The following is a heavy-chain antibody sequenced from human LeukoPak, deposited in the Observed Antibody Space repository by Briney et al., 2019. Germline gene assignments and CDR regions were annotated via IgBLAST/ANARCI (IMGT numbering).Heavy chain of an antibody. CDR1: GFTYDSYT. CDR2: MGGYGNDT. J-gene: IGHJ4*02. D-gene: IGHD3-22*01. V-gene: IGHV3-23*01. Sequence: GGSLRLSCVASGFTYDSYTLSWVRQAPGKGLEWVSAMGGYGNDTYYADSVKGRFTISRDNSKNTLYLQMNSLRAEDTAVYYCAEPEGGYYDIRPDWGQGTLVTVSS. CDR3: AEPEGGYYDIRPD.